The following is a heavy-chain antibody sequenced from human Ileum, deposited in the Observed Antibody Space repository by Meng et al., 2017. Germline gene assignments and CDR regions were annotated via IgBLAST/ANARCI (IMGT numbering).Heavy chain of an antibody. CDR1: GDSLRSSGW. Sequence: SPGRVEPTRPRSLPCGGSGDSLRSSGWWSWVRQPQGKGLEWIGQIYQSGSTNYNPSLKSRVTISIDRSENQLSLKLSSVTAADTAVYYCARHIVGPTPGMEYWGQGTLVTVSS. CDR2: IYQSGST. CDR3: ARHIVGPTPGMEY. V-gene: IGHV4-4*02. J-gene: IGHJ4*02. D-gene: IGHD1-26*01.